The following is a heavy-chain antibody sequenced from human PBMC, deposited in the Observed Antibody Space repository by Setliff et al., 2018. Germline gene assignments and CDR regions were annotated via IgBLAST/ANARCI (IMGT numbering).Heavy chain of an antibody. Sequence: PGGSLRLSCAASGFTFSSYAMSWVRKAPGKGLEWVSAINGSGGSTYYADPVKGRFTITRDNSKNTLYLQMNSLRAEKTAVYYCSRNWVTAQHYYYGMNVWGQGTTVTVSS. D-gene: IGHD2-21*02. CDR2: INGSGGST. V-gene: IGHV3-23*01. J-gene: IGHJ6*02. CDR1: GFTFSSYA. CDR3: SRNWVTAQHYYYGMNV.